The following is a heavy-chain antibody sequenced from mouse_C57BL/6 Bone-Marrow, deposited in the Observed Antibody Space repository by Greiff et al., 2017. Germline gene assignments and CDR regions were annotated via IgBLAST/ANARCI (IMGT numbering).Heavy chain of an antibody. J-gene: IGHJ2*01. CDR3: TEHGYFDY. CDR2: IRLKSDNYAT. V-gene: IGHV6-3*01. Sequence: EVKLMESGGGLVQPGGSMKLSCVASGFTFSNYWMNWVRQSPEKGLEWVAQIRLKSDNYATHYAESVKGRFTISRDDSKSSVYLQMNNLRAEDTGIYYCTEHGYFDYWGQGTTLTVSS. CDR1: GFTFSNYW.